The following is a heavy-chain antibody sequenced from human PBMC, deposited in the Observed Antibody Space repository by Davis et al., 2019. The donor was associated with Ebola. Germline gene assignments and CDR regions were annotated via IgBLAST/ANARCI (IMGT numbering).Heavy chain of an antibody. Sequence: PSETLSLTCTVSGVSVSSGSHYWNWIRQPPGKGLEWIGYIYYSGSTNYNPSLKSRVTISVDTSKNQFSLKLSSVTAADTAVYYCARGFGGSGPPAYWGQGTLVTVSS. CDR2: IYYSGST. CDR3: ARGFGGSGPPAY. J-gene: IGHJ4*02. CDR1: GVSVSSGSHY. D-gene: IGHD2-15*01. V-gene: IGHV4-61*01.